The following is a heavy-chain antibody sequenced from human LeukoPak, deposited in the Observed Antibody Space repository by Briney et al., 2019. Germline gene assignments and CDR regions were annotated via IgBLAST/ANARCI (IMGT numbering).Heavy chain of an antibody. J-gene: IGHJ4*02. D-gene: IGHD1-1*01. CDR3: ARHFNWVNDY. Sequence: ASVKVSCKASGYTFTDYYMHWVRQAPGQGLEWMGWINPKSGGTKYAQKFQGRVTMTRDTSISTAYMDLSRLTSDDTAVYFCARHFNWVNDYWGQGTLVIVSS. CDR2: INPKSGGT. CDR1: GYTFTDYY. V-gene: IGHV1-2*02.